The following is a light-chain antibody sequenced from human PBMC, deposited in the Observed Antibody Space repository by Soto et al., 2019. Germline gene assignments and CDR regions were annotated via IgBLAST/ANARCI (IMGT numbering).Light chain of an antibody. CDR2: WAS. Sequence: EIVMTQCPDSLGVSLGEMATINGKCSESVYSSNNKKYLTWYQQKQGQPPTLXXYWASTRESGVPARFSGSVSGTDGTITISSLKQEDGAVYYCQQSYSTTLTFGGGTKVDIK. V-gene: IGKV4-1*01. CDR1: ESVYSSNNKKY. J-gene: IGKJ4*01. CDR3: QQSYSTTLT.